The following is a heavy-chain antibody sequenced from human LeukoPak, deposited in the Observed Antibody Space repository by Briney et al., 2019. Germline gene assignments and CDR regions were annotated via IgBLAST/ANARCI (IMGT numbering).Heavy chain of an antibody. V-gene: IGHV3-9*01. CDR2: ISWNSGSI. J-gene: IGHJ4*02. Sequence: GGSLRLSCAASGFTFDDYAMHWVRQAPGKGLEWVSGISWNSGSIGYADSVKGRFTISRDNAKSSLYLQMNSLRAEDTALYYCAKDASSEKYSVAGLFDYWGQGTLVTVSS. CDR1: GFTFDDYA. D-gene: IGHD6-19*01. CDR3: AKDASSEKYSVAGLFDY.